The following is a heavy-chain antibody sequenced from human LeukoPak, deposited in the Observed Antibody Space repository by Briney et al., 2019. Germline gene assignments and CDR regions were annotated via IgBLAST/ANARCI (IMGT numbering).Heavy chain of an antibody. J-gene: IGHJ6*03. Sequence: GGSLRLSCAASGFTFSSYGMSWVRQAPGKGLEWVSAISGSGGSTYYADSVKGRFTISRDNSKNTLYLQMNSLRAEDTAVYYCAKDQTGQWLPYFYYMDVWGKGTTVTISS. CDR1: GFTFSSYG. CDR3: AKDQTGQWLPYFYYMDV. CDR2: ISGSGGST. D-gene: IGHD6-19*01. V-gene: IGHV3-23*01.